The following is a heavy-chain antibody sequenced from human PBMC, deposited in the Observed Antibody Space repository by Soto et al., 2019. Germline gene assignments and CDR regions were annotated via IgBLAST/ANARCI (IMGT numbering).Heavy chain of an antibody. CDR1: GFTLSSYA. Sequence: RVSLRLSCAASGFTLSSYAMSWFRQAPGKGLEWVSAISGSGGSTYYADSVKGRFTISRDNSKNTLYLQMNSLRAEDTAVYYCAKGSGYDILTGYNWFDPWGQGT. CDR3: AKGSGYDILTGYNWFDP. D-gene: IGHD3-9*01. V-gene: IGHV3-23*01. CDR2: ISGSGGST. J-gene: IGHJ5*02.